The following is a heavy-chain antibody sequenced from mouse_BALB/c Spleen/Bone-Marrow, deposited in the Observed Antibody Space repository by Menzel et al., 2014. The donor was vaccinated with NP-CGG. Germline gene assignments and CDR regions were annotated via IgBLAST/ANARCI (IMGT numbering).Heavy chain of an antibody. CDR1: GFTFSDYY. J-gene: IGHJ3*01. CDR3: VRDGDYRYACFTY. V-gene: IGHV5-4*02. Sequence: EVQVVESGGGLVKPGGSLKLSCAASGFTFSDYYIYWVRQTPEKRLEWVATISDGGTYTYYPDTVKGRFTISRDNAKNNLDLQMNGLKSEGTAMYYCVRDGDYRYACFTYWGQGTLVTVSA. CDR2: ISDGGTYT. D-gene: IGHD2-14*01.